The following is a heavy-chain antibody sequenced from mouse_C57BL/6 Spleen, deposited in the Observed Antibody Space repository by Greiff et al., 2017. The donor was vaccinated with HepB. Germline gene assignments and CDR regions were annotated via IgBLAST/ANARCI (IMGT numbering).Heavy chain of an antibody. CDR2: IDPSDSET. D-gene: IGHD1-1*01. V-gene: IGHV1-52*01. Sequence: QVHVKQPGAELVRPGSSVKLSCKASGYTFTSYWMHWVKQRPIQGLEWIGNIDPSDSETHYNQKFKDKATLTVDKSSSTAYMQLSSLTSEDSAVYYCARITTVVAQWYFDVWGTGTTVTVSS. J-gene: IGHJ1*03. CDR3: ARITTVVAQWYFDV. CDR1: GYTFTSYW.